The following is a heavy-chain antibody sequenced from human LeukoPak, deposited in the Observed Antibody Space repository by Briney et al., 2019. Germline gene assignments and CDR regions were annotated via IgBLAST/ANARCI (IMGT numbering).Heavy chain of an antibody. J-gene: IGHJ4*02. CDR1: GFTFSSYW. CDR2: IKRDGSEK. D-gene: IGHD4-17*01. Sequence: GGSLRLSCAASGFTFSSYWMTWVRQAPGKGLEWVANIKRDGSEKHYVDSVKGRFTISRDNAKNSLYLQMNSLRAEDTAVYYCARVMTTVIKAFDYWGQGTLVTVSS. CDR3: ARVMTTVIKAFDY. V-gene: IGHV3-7*01.